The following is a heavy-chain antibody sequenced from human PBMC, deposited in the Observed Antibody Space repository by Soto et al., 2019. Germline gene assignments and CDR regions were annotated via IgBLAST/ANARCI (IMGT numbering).Heavy chain of an antibody. Sequence: GGSLRLSAAASGFTFITYWMPWVRQAPGKGLGWVSRINSEGSSRTYADSVKGRVTISRDNAKNTPYLQMNSLKAEDTALYYCARDDVGGSCPPPFDYWGQGTLVTVSS. D-gene: IGHD6-13*01. J-gene: IGHJ4*02. CDR1: GFTFITYW. CDR2: INSEGSSR. CDR3: ARDDVGGSCPPPFDY. V-gene: IGHV3-74*01.